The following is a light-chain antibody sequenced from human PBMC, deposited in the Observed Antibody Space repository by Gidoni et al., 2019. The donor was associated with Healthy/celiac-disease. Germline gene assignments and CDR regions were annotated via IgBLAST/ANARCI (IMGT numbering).Light chain of an antibody. Sequence: IHMTQSPSSLSASVGDRVTITCQASQDISNYLNWYQQKPGKAPKLLIYDASNLETGVPSRFSGSGSGTDFTFTISSLQPEDIATYYCQQYRVFGGGTKVEIK. CDR1: QDISNY. J-gene: IGKJ4*01. CDR2: DAS. CDR3: QQYRV. V-gene: IGKV1-33*01.